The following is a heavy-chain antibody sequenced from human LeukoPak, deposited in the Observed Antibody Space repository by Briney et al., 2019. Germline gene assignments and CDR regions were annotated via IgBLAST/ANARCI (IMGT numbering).Heavy chain of an antibody. CDR3: ARPRGNVEMAAIPFDY. CDR1: GFTFSSYW. D-gene: IGHD5-24*01. CDR2: IKTDGSST. Sequence: GGSLRLSCAASGFTFSSYWMHWVRQAPGKGLVWVSHIKTDGSSTNYAESVKGRFTISRDNAKNSLYLQMNSLRAEDTAVYYCARPRGNVEMAAIPFDYWGQGTLVTVSS. V-gene: IGHV3-74*01. J-gene: IGHJ4*02.